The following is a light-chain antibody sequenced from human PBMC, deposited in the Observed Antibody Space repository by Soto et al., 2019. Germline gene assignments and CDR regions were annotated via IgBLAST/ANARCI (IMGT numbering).Light chain of an antibody. CDR3: SSYTSSSTLVV. J-gene: IGLJ3*02. V-gene: IGLV2-14*01. CDR1: SSDLGGYNY. CDR2: DVT. Sequence: QSVLTQPASVSGSPGQSITISCTGTSSDLGGYNYVSWYQQSPGKAPKLMIYDVTNRPSGVSNRFSGSKSGNTASLTISGLQAEYEADYSCSSYTSSSTLVVFGGGTKLTVL.